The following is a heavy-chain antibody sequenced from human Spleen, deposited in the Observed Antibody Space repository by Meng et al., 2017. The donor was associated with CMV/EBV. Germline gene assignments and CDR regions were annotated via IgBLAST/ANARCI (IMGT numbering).Heavy chain of an antibody. CDR2: INPNSGGT. J-gene: IGHJ5*02. Sequence: ASVKVSCKASGYTFTGYYMHWVRQAPGQGLEWMGWINPNSGGTNYAQKFQGRVTMTRDTSTSTVYMELSSLRSEDTAVYYCARDRSGFYLDHWGLGTLVTVSS. V-gene: IGHV1-2*02. CDR3: ARDRSGFYLDH. CDR1: GYTFTGYY. D-gene: IGHD3-10*01.